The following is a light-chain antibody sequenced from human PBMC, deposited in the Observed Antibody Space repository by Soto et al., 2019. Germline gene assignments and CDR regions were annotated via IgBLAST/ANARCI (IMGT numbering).Light chain of an antibody. CDR3: SSYTSSSPCV. Sequence: QSVLTQPASVSGSPGQSITISCTGTSSDVGCYNYVSWYQQHPGKAPKLMIYEVSNRPSGVSNRFSGSKSGNTASLTISGLQAEDEADYYCSSYTSSSPCVFGTGTKVTVL. J-gene: IGLJ1*01. CDR1: SSDVGCYNY. V-gene: IGLV2-14*01. CDR2: EVS.